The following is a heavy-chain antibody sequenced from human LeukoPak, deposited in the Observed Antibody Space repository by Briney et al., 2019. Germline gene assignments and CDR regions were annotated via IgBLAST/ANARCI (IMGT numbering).Heavy chain of an antibody. CDR2: ISSSSSTI. V-gene: IGHV3-48*02. J-gene: IGHJ4*02. Sequence: GGSLRLSCAASGFTFRDYSMNWVRQAPGKGLEWVSYISSSSSTIYYADSVKGRFTISRDNAKNSLYLQMNSLRDEDTAVYYCATDGQSSGWYGFDYWGQGTLVTVSS. D-gene: IGHD6-19*01. CDR3: ATDGQSSGWYGFDY. CDR1: GFTFRDYS.